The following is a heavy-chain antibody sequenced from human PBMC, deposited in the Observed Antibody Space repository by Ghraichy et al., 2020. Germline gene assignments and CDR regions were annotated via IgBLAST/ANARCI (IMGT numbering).Heavy chain of an antibody. CDR3: ARLGSGDLDY. CDR1: GFDFSSYA. D-gene: IGHD6-19*01. V-gene: IGHV3-21*01. CDR2: ISTTSIYR. Sequence: GGSLRLSCAGSGFDFSSYAMNWVRQAPGKGLEWVSFISTTSIYRYYADSVKGRFTISRDNAKNSMYLHLSSLRAEDTAVYYCARLGSGDLDYWGQGTLVTVSS. J-gene: IGHJ4*02.